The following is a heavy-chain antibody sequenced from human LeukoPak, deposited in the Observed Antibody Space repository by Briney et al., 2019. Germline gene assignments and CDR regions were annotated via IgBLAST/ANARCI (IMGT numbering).Heavy chain of an antibody. J-gene: IGHJ3*02. CDR1: GGSISSSNW. V-gene: IGHV4-4*02. D-gene: IGHD6-13*01. Sequence: SETLSLTCAVSGGSISSSNWWSWVRQPPGKGLEWIGEIYHSGSTNYNPSLKSRVTISVDKSKNQFSPKLSSVTAADTAVYYCASISSSWYGNAFDIWGQGTMVTVSS. CDR2: IYHSGST. CDR3: ASISSSWYGNAFDI.